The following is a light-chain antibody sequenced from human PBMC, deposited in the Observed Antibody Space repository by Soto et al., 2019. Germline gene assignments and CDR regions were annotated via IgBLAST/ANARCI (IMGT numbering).Light chain of an antibody. Sequence: QSALTQPASVSGSPGQSITISCTGTSSDVDAYDYVSWYQQHPGKAPKLMIYDVYARPSGVSHRFSGSKSGNTASLTISRLQSDEEADYSCSSYTNTMSYVFGTGTKVTVL. CDR3: SSYTNTMSYV. CDR1: SSDVDAYDY. CDR2: DVY. J-gene: IGLJ1*01. V-gene: IGLV2-14*03.